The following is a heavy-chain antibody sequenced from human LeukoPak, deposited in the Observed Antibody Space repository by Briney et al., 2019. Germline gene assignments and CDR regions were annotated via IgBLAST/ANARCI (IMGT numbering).Heavy chain of an antibody. CDR3: ARHIHVVTAREFDF. J-gene: IGHJ4*02. CDR2: LYHSGST. Sequence: SETLSLTCTVSGYSISSGSYWGWIRQPPGKGLEWIGSLYHSGSTYYNPSLKSRVTISVDTSKNQFSLKLGSVTAADTAVYYCARHIHVVTAREFDFWGQGTLVTVSS. CDR1: GYSISSGSY. D-gene: IGHD2-21*02. V-gene: IGHV4-38-2*02.